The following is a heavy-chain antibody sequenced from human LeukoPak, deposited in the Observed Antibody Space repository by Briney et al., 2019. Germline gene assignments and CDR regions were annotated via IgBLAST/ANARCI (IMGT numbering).Heavy chain of an antibody. V-gene: IGHV3-23*01. CDR3: AKDLLGNYYDSSGYYYGAFDI. CDR2: ISGSGGST. D-gene: IGHD3-22*01. CDR1: GFTFSSYA. Sequence: GGSLRLSCAASGFTFSSYAMSWVRQAPGKGLEWVSAISGSGGSTYYADSVKGRFTISRDNSKNTLYLQMNSLRAEDTAVYYCAKDLLGNYYDSSGYYYGAFDIWGQGTMVTVSS. J-gene: IGHJ3*02.